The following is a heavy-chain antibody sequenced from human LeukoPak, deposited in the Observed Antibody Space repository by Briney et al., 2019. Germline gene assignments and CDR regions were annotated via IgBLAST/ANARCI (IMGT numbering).Heavy chain of an antibody. D-gene: IGHD4-23*01. J-gene: IGHJ3*02. Sequence: PGGSLRLSCAASGFTFSSYAMSWVRQAPGKGLEWVSAISGSGGSTYYADSVKGRFTISRDNSKNTLYLQMNSLRAEDTAVYYCAKDAGYGGNSVGRNAFDIWGQGTMVTVSS. CDR1: GFTFSSYA. V-gene: IGHV3-23*01. CDR2: ISGSGGST. CDR3: AKDAGYGGNSVGRNAFDI.